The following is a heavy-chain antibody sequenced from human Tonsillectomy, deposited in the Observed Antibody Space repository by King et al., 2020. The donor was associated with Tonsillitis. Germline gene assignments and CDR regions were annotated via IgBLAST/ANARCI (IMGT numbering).Heavy chain of an antibody. Sequence: QLVQSGAEVKKPGSSVKVSCKASGGTFSAYSISWVRQAPGQGLEWMGRIIPLLGIANYAQKFQGRVTITADKSASTAYMELSSLGSEDTAVYYCSRDAGYCSGGSCYGYYYYYMDVGGKGTTVTVSS. J-gene: IGHJ6*03. V-gene: IGHV1-69*04. CDR1: GGTFSAYS. CDR2: IIPLLGIA. D-gene: IGHD2-15*01. CDR3: SRDAGYCSGGSCYGYYYYYMDV.